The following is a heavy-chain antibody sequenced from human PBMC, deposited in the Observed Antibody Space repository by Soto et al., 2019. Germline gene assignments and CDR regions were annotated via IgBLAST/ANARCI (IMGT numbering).Heavy chain of an antibody. CDR2: ISGDNGNT. V-gene: IGHV1-18*01. CDR3: ARPDFCSSTSCYPFFDY. CDR1: GYTFITYG. J-gene: IGHJ4*02. Sequence: QVQLVQSGAEVKKPGASVKVSCKASGYTFITYGIGWVRQAPGQGLEWMGWISGDNGNTNYAQKFQGRVTMTTDTSASTAYMELRNLRSDDTGVYYCARPDFCSSTSCYPFFDYWGQGTLVTVSS. D-gene: IGHD2-2*01.